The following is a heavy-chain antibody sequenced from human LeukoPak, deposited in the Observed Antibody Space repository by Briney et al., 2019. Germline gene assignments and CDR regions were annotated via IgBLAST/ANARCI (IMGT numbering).Heavy chain of an antibody. CDR2: IYYSGST. V-gene: IGHV4-59*01. D-gene: IGHD6-19*01. J-gene: IGHJ4*02. CDR3: ARRGSGWFFDY. Sequence: SETLSLTCTVSGGSISSYYWSWIRQPPGKGLEWIGYIYYSGSTNYNPSLKSRVTISVDTSKNQFSLKLSSVTAADTAVYYCARRGSGWFFDYWGQGTLVTVSS. CDR1: GGSISSYY.